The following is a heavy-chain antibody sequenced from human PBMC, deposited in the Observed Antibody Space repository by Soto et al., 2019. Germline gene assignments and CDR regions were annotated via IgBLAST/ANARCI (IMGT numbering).Heavy chain of an antibody. V-gene: IGHV4-61*01. CDR1: GGSISSSSYY. D-gene: IGHD3-22*01. CDR2: IYYSGST. CDR3: AREGATYYYDSSGDEDAFDI. J-gene: IGHJ3*02. Sequence: PSETLSLTCTVSGGSISSSSYYWSWIRQPPGKGLEWIGYIYYSGSTNYNPSLKSRVTISVDTSKNQFSLKLSSVTAADTAVYYCAREGATYYYDSSGDEDAFDIWGQRTMVTVSS.